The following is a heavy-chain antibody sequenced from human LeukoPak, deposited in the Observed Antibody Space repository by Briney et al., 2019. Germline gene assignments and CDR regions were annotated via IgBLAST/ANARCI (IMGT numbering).Heavy chain of an antibody. D-gene: IGHD2-15*01. J-gene: IGHJ4*02. V-gene: IGHV1-18*01. CDR2: IRTNNGKT. CDR1: GYPYTSFG. CDR3: ARVAAKTVDY. Sequence: ASVKVSCKVSGYPYTSFGISWVRQAPGQGLEWMGWIRTNNGKTKNAQKFQGRITMTTDTSTNTAYMELSSLRPADTAVYYCARVAAKTVDYWGQGTLVTVSS.